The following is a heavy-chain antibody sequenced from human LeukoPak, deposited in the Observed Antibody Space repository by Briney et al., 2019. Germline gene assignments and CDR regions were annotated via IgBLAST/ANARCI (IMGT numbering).Heavy chain of an antibody. V-gene: IGHV3-9*01. J-gene: IGHJ3*02. D-gene: IGHD6-19*01. CDR3: AKDTSSGWYSVDAFDI. CDR1: GFTFDDYA. Sequence: GGSLRLSCAASGFTFDDYAMHWVRQAPGKGLEWVSGISWNSGSIGYADSVKGRFTISRDNAKNSLYLQMNSLRAEDTALYYCAKDTSSGWYSVDAFDIWGQGTMVTVPS. CDR2: ISWNSGSI.